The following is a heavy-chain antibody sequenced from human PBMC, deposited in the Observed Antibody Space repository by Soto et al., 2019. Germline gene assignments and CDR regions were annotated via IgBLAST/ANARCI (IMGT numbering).Heavy chain of an antibody. V-gene: IGHV4-34*01. CDR2: INHSGST. CDR1: GGSFSGYY. J-gene: IGHJ6*02. CDR3: ARVPSPFDYYYAMDV. D-gene: IGHD3-16*01. Sequence: SETLSLTCAVYGGSFSGYYWSWIRQPPGKGLEWIGEINHSGSTNYNPSLKSRVTISVDTSKNQFSLKLSSVTAADTAVYFCARVPSPFDYYYAMDVWGQGTTVTVSS.